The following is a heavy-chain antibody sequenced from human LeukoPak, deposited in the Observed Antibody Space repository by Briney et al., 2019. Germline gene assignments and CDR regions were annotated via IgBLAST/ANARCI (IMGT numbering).Heavy chain of an antibody. CDR1: GVSISILF. D-gene: IGHD3-3*02. CDR2: IYYSGST. CDR3: ASARHFGWEGMWN. V-gene: IGHV4-59*08. Sequence: PSDTLSHTRSVSGVSISILFCRCIRQPPGKGLESIGSIYYSGSTNYNPSLKSRVTISVDTSKSQFSLKLSSVTAADTAVYYCASARHFGWEGMWNWGQGTLVTVSS. J-gene: IGHJ4*02.